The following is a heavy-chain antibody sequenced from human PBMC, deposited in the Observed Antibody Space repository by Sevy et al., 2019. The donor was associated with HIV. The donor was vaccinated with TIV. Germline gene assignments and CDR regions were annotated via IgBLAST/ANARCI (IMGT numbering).Heavy chain of an antibody. Sequence: GGSLRLSCGASGFTFINYAMTWVRQAPGKGLEWVSSISGSGGSTYYADSVKGRFTISRDNSKNTLFVEMSSLRVEDTALYYCAKGDCVLPKGGAFDFWGQGTMVTVSS. CDR1: GFTFINYA. CDR2: ISGSGGST. CDR3: AKGDCVLPKGGAFDF. J-gene: IGHJ3*01. D-gene: IGHD2-15*01. V-gene: IGHV3-23*01.